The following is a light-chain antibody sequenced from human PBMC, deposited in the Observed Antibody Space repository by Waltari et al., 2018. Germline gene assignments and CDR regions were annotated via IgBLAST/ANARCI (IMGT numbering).Light chain of an antibody. CDR2: LNS. Sequence: SSVLTQAPSVSVAPGQTATITCGGDNIGGRSVHWYQQRPGRAPVLVVYLNSDRPSGIRDRFSGAKSGNAATRTISRVEAGDEADYYCHVWDGKTVMFGGGTKLTVL. V-gene: IGLV3-21*02. CDR1: NIGGRS. CDR3: HVWDGKTVM. J-gene: IGLJ3*02.